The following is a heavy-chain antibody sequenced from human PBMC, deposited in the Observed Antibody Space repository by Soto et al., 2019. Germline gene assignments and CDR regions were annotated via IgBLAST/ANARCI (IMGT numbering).Heavy chain of an antibody. V-gene: IGHV1-69*12. CDR2: IIPIFGTA. D-gene: IGHD2-2*01. Sequence: QVQLVQSGAEVKKPGSSVKVSCKASGGTFSSYAVCWVRQAPGQGLEWMGGIIPIFGTAAYAQKFQARVTMTADESTSTAYMELSSLRSEDTAVYYCARRVPAAGYYYGMDVWGQGTTVTVSS. J-gene: IGHJ6*02. CDR1: GGTFSSYA. CDR3: ARRVPAAGYYYGMDV.